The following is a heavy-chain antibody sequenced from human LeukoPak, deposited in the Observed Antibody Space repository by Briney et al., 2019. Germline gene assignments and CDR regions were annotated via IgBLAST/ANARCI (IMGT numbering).Heavy chain of an antibody. CDR1: GFTFRNYC. Sequence: GESLRLSCAASGFTFRNYCMTCVRQAPGKGLEWVANVKQDGTGGVYVDSVKGRFIISRDNAENSLFLQMNSLRVEDTAVYYCARDPYSGSYGAFDIWGQGTMVTVSS. J-gene: IGHJ3*02. CDR2: VKQDGTGG. CDR3: ARDPYSGSYGAFDI. V-gene: IGHV3-7*05. D-gene: IGHD1-26*01.